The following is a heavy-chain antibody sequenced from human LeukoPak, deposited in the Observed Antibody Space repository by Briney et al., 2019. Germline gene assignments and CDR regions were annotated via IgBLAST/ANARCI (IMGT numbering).Heavy chain of an antibody. J-gene: IGHJ4*02. CDR2: IYTSGST. CDR3: ARGDAGNSYGSGSFPFDY. Sequence: SQTLSLTCTVSGGSISSGSYYWSWIRQPAGKGLEWIGRIYTSGSTNYNPSLKSRVTISVDTSKNQFSLKLSSVPAPDTAVYYGARGDAGNSYGSGSFPFDYGAREPRVTVSS. V-gene: IGHV4-61*02. D-gene: IGHD3-10*01. CDR1: GGSISSGSYY.